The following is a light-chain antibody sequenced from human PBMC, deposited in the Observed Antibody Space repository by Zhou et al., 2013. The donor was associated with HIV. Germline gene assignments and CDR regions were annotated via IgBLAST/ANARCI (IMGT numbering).Light chain of an antibody. CDR2: EVS. J-gene: IGLJ2*01. Sequence: QSALTQPPSASGSPGQSVTISCTGTSSDVGGYNYVSWYQQHPGKAPKLIIYEVSKRPSGVPDRFSGSKSGNTASLTVSGLQAEDESDYYCGSYAGSSIWIFGGGTKVT. CDR3: GSYAGSSIWI. CDR1: SSDVGGYNY. V-gene: IGLV2-8*01.